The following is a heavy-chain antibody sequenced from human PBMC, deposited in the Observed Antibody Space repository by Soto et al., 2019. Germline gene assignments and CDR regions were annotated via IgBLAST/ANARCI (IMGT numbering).Heavy chain of an antibody. J-gene: IGHJ4*02. CDR3: AKYPEYSAYDGSYFDY. CDR1: GFTLRTYA. V-gene: IGHV3-23*01. Sequence: VGSLRLSCAASGFTLRTYAMSWVRQAPGKGLEWVSAISGTGGTTYYADSVKGRFTISRDNSKSTLYLQMYSLRTEDTAVYYCAKYPEYSAYDGSYFDYWGQGTLVTVSS. D-gene: IGHD5-12*01. CDR2: ISGTGGTT.